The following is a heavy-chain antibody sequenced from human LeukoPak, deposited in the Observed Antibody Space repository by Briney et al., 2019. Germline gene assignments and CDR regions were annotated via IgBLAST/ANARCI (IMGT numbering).Heavy chain of an antibody. CDR3: ARAGAYCGGDCYSADY. CDR2: ISAYNGNT. V-gene: IGHV1-18*01. J-gene: IGHJ4*02. D-gene: IGHD2-21*02. Sequence: ASVKVSCKASVYTFTSYGISWVRQAPGQGLEWMGWISAYNGNTNYAQKLQGRVTMTTDTSTSTAYMELRSLKSDDTAVYYCARAGAYCGGDCYSADYWGQGTLVTASS. CDR1: VYTFTSYG.